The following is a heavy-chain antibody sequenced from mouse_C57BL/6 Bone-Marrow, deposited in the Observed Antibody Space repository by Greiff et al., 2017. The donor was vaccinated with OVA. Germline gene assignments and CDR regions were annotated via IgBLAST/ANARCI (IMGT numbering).Heavy chain of an antibody. J-gene: IGHJ2*01. CDR2: IDPSDSYT. D-gene: IGHD1-1*01. CDR1: GYTFTSYW. V-gene: IGHV1-69*01. CDR3: ARDITTVGY. Sequence: QVQLQQSGAELVMPGASVKLSCKASGYTFTSYWMHWVKQRPGQGLEWIGEIDPSDSYTNYNQKFKGKSTLTVDKSSSTAYMQLSSLTSEDSAVYYCARDITTVGYWGQGTTLTVSS.